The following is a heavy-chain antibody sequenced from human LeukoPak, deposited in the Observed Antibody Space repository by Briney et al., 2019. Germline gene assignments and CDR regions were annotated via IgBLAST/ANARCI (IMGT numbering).Heavy chain of an antibody. CDR1: GFTFSSYS. CDR3: ARLSIKWELVPFDY. Sequence: GGSLRLSCAASGFTFSSYSMNWVRQAPGKGLEWVPSISTSSIYIYYADSAKGRFTISRDNAKNSLFLQMNSLRAEDTAVYYCARLSIKWELVPFDYWGQGTLVTVSS. J-gene: IGHJ4*02. D-gene: IGHD1-26*01. V-gene: IGHV3-21*01. CDR2: ISTSSIYI.